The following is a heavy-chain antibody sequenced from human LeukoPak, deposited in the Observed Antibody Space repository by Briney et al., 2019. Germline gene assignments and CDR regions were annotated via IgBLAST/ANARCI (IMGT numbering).Heavy chain of an antibody. CDR1: GGSISSSSYY. CDR3: ARTLMVYAPYYFDY. V-gene: IGHV4-39*07. Sequence: SETLSLTCTVSGGSISSSSYYWGWIRQPPGKGLEWIGSIYYSGSTYYNPSLKSRVTISVDTSKNQFSLKLSSVTAADTAVYYCARTLMVYAPYYFDYWGQGTLVTVSS. CDR2: IYYSGST. J-gene: IGHJ4*02. D-gene: IGHD2-8*01.